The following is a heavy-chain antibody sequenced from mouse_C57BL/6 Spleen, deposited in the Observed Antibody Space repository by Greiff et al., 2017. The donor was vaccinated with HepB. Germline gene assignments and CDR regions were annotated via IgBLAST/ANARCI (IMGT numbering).Heavy chain of an antibody. CDR1: GYAFTNYL. CDR3: ARSAGTHFDV. V-gene: IGHV1-54*01. Sequence: QVQLQQSGAELVRPGTSVKVSCKASGYAFTNYLIQWVKQRPGQGLEWIGVINPGSGGTNYNEKFKGKATLTADKSSSTAYMQLSSLTSEDSAVYFCARSAGTHFDVWGTGTTVTVSS. CDR2: INPGSGGT. D-gene: IGHD4-1*01. J-gene: IGHJ1*03.